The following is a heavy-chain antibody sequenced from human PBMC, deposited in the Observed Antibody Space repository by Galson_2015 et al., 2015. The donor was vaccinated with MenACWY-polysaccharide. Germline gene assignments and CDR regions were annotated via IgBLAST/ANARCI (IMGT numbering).Heavy chain of an antibody. CDR3: AKDSTDFWSVAGRFDH. J-gene: IGHJ5*02. Sequence: SLRLSCAASGFTFSSYGMHWVRQAPGKGLEWVSAIRSSGTNTYYADSVKGRFTISRDNSKNTLYLQMNSLRAEDTAVYYCAKDSTDFWSVAGRFDHWGQGTLVTVSS. CDR1: GFTFSSYG. D-gene: IGHD3-3*01. CDR2: IRSSGTNT. V-gene: IGHV3-23*01.